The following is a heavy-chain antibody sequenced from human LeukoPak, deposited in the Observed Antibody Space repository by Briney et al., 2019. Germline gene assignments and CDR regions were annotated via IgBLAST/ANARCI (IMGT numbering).Heavy chain of an antibody. J-gene: IGHJ4*02. V-gene: IGHV3-30*18. CDR3: AKDSYDFVWGSYRPFDY. Sequence: GGSLRLSCAASGFTFSNYGMNWVRQAPGKGLEWVALISYDGSNKYYVDSVKGRFTISRDNSKNTLYLQMNSLRAEDTAVYYCAKDSYDFVWGSYRPFDYWGQGTLVTVSS. CDR2: ISYDGSNK. CDR1: GFTFSNYG. D-gene: IGHD3-16*02.